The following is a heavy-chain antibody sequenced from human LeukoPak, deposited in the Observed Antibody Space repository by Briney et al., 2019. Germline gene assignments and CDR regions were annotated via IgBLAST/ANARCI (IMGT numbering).Heavy chain of an antibody. CDR1: GFTFSTYS. Sequence: GGSLRLSCAASGFTFSTYSMNWLRLAPGKGLEWVSSISPDSNYKYYVDSVKGRFTISRDNAKSSLYLQMNSLRAEDTAVYYCAREYGDYAPDYWGQGTLVTVSS. J-gene: IGHJ4*02. CDR3: AREYGDYAPDY. V-gene: IGHV3-21*01. CDR2: ISPDSNYK. D-gene: IGHD4-17*01.